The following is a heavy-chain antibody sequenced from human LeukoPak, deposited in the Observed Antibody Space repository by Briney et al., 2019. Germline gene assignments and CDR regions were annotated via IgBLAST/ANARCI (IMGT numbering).Heavy chain of an antibody. Sequence: SETLSLTCTVSGGSISSYYWSWIRQPPGKGLEWIGYIYYSGSTNYNPSLKSRVTISVDTSKNQFSLKLSSVTAADTAVYYCATDGSHSSVYAFDIWGQGTMVTVSS. J-gene: IGHJ3*02. CDR2: IYYSGST. D-gene: IGHD1-26*01. CDR1: GGSISSYY. V-gene: IGHV4-59*12. CDR3: ATDGSHSSVYAFDI.